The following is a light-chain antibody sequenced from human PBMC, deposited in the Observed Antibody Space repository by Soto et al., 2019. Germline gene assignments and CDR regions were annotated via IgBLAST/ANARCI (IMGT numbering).Light chain of an antibody. CDR2: EGI. J-gene: IGLJ1*01. CDR1: SITVWGFNV. CDR3: CSYVGATTYV. V-gene: IGLV2-23*01. Sequence: QSVLTQPASVSGSPGQSITISCTGTSITVWGFNVVSWYQQHPGKAPKVIIYEGIKRPSGVSNRFSGSNSGSTASLTISGLQAEEEADYYCCSYVGATTYVFGTGTKVTVL.